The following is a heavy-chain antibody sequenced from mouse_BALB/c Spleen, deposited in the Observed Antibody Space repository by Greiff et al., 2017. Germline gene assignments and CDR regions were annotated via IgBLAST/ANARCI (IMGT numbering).Heavy chain of an antibody. CDR3: TRSLDGLYAMDY. D-gene: IGHD2-3*01. Sequence: VQLQQSGAELVRPGASVTLSCKASGYTFTDYEMHWVKQTPVHGLEWIGAIDPETGGTAYNQKFKGKATLTADKSSSTAYMELRSLTSEDSAVYYCTRSLDGLYAMDYWGQGTSVTVSS. CDR1: GYTFTDYE. CDR2: IDPETGGT. J-gene: IGHJ4*01. V-gene: IGHV1-15*01.